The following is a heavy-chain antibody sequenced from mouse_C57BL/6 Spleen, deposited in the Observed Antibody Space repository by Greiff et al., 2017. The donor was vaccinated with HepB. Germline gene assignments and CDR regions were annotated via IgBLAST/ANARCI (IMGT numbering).Heavy chain of an antibody. D-gene: IGHD2-3*01. Sequence: EVKVVESGGGLVKPGGSLKLSCAASGFTFSSYAMSWVRQTPEKRLEWVATISDGGSYTYYPDNVKGRFTISRDNAKNNLYLQMSHLKSEDTAMYYCARDLNGYSLYFDYWGQGTTLTVSS. V-gene: IGHV5-4*01. CDR3: ARDLNGYSLYFDY. CDR2: ISDGGSYT. J-gene: IGHJ2*01. CDR1: GFTFSSYA.